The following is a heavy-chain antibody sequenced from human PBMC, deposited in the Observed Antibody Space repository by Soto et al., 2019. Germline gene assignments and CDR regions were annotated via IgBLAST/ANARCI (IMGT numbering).Heavy chain of an antibody. CDR2: AKRKAVGGAI. V-gene: IGHV3-15*01. J-gene: IGHJ4*01. CDR3: AADLPGHGGGYEFDY. D-gene: IGHD2-15*01. Sequence: PGGSLRLSCAASGFTLDSAWMNWVRQAPGKGLEWVAQAKRKAVGGAIDYAAAVKGRFTISRDDSKNMVYLQMNSLRTEDTALYYCAADLPGHGGGYEFDYWGQGTPVTVSS. CDR1: GFTLDSAW.